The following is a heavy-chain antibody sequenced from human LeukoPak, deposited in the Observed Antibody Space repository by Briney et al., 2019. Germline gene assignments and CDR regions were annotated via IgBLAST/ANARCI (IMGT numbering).Heavy chain of an antibody. CDR3: ARDTGGGIVATLDY. Sequence: GESLKISCKGSGYSFTSYWIGWVRQAPGQGLEWMGWINPNSGGTNYAQKFQGRVTMTRDTSISTAYMELSRLRSDDTAVYYCARDTGGGIVATLDYWGQGTLVTVSS. CDR2: INPNSGGT. J-gene: IGHJ4*02. D-gene: IGHD5-12*01. CDR1: GYSFTSYW. V-gene: IGHV1-2*02.